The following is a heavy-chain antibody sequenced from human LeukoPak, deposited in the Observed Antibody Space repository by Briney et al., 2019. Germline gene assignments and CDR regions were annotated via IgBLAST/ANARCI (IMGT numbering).Heavy chain of an antibody. CDR3: ARRGDAWEILYSFDV. Sequence: SETLSLTCTVFGASLARDMYHWGWVRQSPGKGLEWLGTIYYDGSTFYSPSFKSRVTISINASKKQLSLNLASVTAADTAVYYCARRGDAWEILYSFDVWGQGTAVIVSS. CDR2: IYYDGST. D-gene: IGHD2-15*01. J-gene: IGHJ3*01. V-gene: IGHV4-39*01. CDR1: GASLARDMYH.